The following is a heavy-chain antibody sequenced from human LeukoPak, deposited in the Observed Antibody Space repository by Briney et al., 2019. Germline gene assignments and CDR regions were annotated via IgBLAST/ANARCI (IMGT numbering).Heavy chain of an antibody. CDR3: VKNRGRYFYSGYDF. CDR2: ISGNGGST. Sequence: GGSLRLSCAASGFTFSSYAMTWVRQAPGKGLEWVSGISGNGGSTYYADSVKGRFTISRDNSKNTLYLLMNSLRAEDTAAYYCVKNRGRYFYSGYDFWGQGTLVTVSS. D-gene: IGHD3-9*01. J-gene: IGHJ4*02. V-gene: IGHV3-23*01. CDR1: GFTFSSYA.